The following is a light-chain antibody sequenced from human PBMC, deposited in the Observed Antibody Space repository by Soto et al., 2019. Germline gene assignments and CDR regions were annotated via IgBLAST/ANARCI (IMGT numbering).Light chain of an antibody. CDR1: QSIDSW. Sequence: DIQMTQSPSTLSASVGDRVTITCRASQSIDSWLAWYQQKPGKAPKLLIYDASSLESGVPSRFSGSGYGTEFTLTISILQPDDFATYYCQQYNSYPCTFGQGTKVEIK. J-gene: IGKJ1*01. CDR2: DAS. CDR3: QQYNSYPCT. V-gene: IGKV1-5*01.